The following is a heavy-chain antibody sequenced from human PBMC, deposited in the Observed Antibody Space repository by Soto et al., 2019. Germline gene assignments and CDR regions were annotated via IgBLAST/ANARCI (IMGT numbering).Heavy chain of an antibody. CDR2: IYYSGST. J-gene: IGHJ5*02. CDR3: ARASLIYSSPPGRFAP. D-gene: IGHD6-13*01. Sequence: QVQLQESGPGLVKPSQTLSLTCTVSGGSISSGGYYWSWIRQHPGKGLEWIGYIYYSGSTYYNPSLKSRVTISVGTSKNHCSLELSSVTAEDTAVYYCARASLIYSSPPGRFAPWGQGTLVTVSS. V-gene: IGHV4-31*03. CDR1: GGSISSGGYY.